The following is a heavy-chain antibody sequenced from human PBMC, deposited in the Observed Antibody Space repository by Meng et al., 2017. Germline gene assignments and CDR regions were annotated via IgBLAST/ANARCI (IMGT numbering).Heavy chain of an antibody. V-gene: IGHV4-61*01. Sequence: QGQLQESGPGLVRPSETLSLSCTVSGDSVTLGSHYWSWIRQPPGKGLEWIGYIDYGGSTSYNPSLRSRVTISVDTSTNQFSLKLSSVTAADTAVFYWARTRGDYYFDYWGQGTLVTVSS. D-gene: IGHD3-16*01. CDR3: ARTRGDYYFDY. CDR1: GDSVTLGSHY. CDR2: IDYGGST. J-gene: IGHJ4*02.